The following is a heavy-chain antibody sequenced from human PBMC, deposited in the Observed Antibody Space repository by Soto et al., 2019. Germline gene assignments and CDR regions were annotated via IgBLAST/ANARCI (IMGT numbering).Heavy chain of an antibody. J-gene: IGHJ4*02. V-gene: IGHV3-30*18. CDR1: GFTFSSYG. CDR2: IAYDGSNI. CDR3: TKDAGHSYGFFDF. Sequence: AGGSLRLSCAASGFTFSSYGMHWVRQAPGKGLEWVAVIAYDGSNIYYADSVKGRFTISRDNSNNVVYLQMNSLRAEDTAVYYCTKDAGHSYGFFDFWGQGTLVTVSS. D-gene: IGHD5-18*01.